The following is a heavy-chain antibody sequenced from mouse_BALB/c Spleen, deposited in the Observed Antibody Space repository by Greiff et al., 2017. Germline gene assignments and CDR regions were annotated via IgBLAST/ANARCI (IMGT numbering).Heavy chain of an antibody. CDR1: GYSITSDYA. D-gene: IGHD2-3*01. CDR3: AYYDGHFDY. CDR2: ISYSGST. V-gene: IGHV3-2*02. J-gene: IGHJ2*01. Sequence: EVKLVESGPGLVKPSQSLSLTCTVTGYSITSDYAWNWIRQFPGNKLEWMGYISYSGSTSYNPSLKSRISITRDTSKNQFFLQLNSVTTEDTATYYCAYYDGHFDYWGQGTTLTVSS.